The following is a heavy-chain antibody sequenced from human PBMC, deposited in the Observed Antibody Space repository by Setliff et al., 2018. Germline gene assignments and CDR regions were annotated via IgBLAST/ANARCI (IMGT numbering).Heavy chain of an antibody. CDR3: ARLKVGNNWPDY. CDR1: GFIFSDYY. CDR2: IFYTGST. D-gene: IGHD1-1*01. Sequence: GSLRLSCTASGFIFSDYYMSWIRQPPGKGLEWMGSIFYTGSTYYSPSLKSRVTMSIDTSKNQFSLNLNSVTAADSAVYYCARLKVGNNWPDYWGQGTLVTVSS. J-gene: IGHJ4*02. V-gene: IGHV4-59*04.